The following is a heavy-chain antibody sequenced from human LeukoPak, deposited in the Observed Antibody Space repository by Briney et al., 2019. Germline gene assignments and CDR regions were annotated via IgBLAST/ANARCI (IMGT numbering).Heavy chain of an antibody. CDR1: GYTFTGYY. J-gene: IGHJ4*02. Sequence: EGPVKVSCKASGYTFTGYYMHWVRQAPGQGLGWMGWINPNSGGTNYAQKFQGRVTMTRDTSISTAYMELSRLRSDDTAVYYCARDPGIAVSGKYLDYWGQGTLVAVSS. D-gene: IGHD6-19*01. V-gene: IGHV1-2*02. CDR3: ARDPGIAVSGKYLDY. CDR2: INPNSGGT.